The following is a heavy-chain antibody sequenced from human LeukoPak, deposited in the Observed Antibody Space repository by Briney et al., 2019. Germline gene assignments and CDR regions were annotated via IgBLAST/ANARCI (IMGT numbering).Heavy chain of an antibody. CDR1: GFTFSSSW. CDR2: INSDGSST. V-gene: IGHV3-74*01. CDR3: ASHYSGLLW. Sequence: PGGSLRLSCAASGFTFSSSWMHWVRQVPGKGLMWVSRINSDGSSTGYADSVKARFTISRDNAKNTLYLEMHSLRAEDTALYYCASHYSGLLWWGQGTLVTVPS. D-gene: IGHD5-12*01. J-gene: IGHJ4*02.